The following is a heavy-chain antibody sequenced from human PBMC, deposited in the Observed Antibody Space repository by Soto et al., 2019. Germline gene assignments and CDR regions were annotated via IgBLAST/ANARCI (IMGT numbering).Heavy chain of an antibody. Sequence: QVQLQESGPGLVRPSQTLSLTCTVSGGSIGSGGYYWSWIRQHPGKGLEWIGYIDYSGITYYNPSLKSRVTLSIDTSKNQFSLNLTSVTAADTAVYYCARDRYIVGWYADPWGQGTLVTVSS. CDR1: GGSIGSGGYY. D-gene: IGHD6-19*01. J-gene: IGHJ5*02. V-gene: IGHV4-31*03. CDR3: ARDRYIVGWYADP. CDR2: IDYSGIT.